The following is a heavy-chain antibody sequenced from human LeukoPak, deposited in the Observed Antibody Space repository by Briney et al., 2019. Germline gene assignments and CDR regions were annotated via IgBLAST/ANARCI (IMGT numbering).Heavy chain of an antibody. Sequence: GGSLRLSCAASGFTFSSYTMDWVRQAPGKGLEWVSSISSSSSYIYYADSVKGRFTISRDNAKNSLYLQMNSLRAEDTAVYYCARDTYDILTGYYKWAFDIWGQGTMVTVSS. J-gene: IGHJ3*02. CDR2: ISSSSSYI. CDR3: ARDTYDILTGYYKWAFDI. V-gene: IGHV3-21*06. D-gene: IGHD3-9*01. CDR1: GFTFSSYT.